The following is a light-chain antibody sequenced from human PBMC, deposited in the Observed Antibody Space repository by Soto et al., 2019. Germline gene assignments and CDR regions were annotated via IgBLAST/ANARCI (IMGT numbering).Light chain of an antibody. CDR3: AGWDDSLRGLV. J-gene: IGLJ1*01. CDR1: SSNIGTNY. CDR2: RNN. Sequence: QSVLTQSPSASGTPGQRVTISCSGGSSNIGTNYVYWYQHLPGTAPKLLIYRNNQRPSGVPDRFSGSKSGTTASLAISGLRSEDEADYYCAGWDDSLRGLVFGTGTKVTVL. V-gene: IGLV1-47*01.